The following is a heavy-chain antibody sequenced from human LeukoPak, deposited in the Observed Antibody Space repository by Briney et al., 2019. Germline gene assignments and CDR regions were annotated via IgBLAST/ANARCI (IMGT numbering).Heavy chain of an antibody. Sequence: GGSLRLSCAASGFTFSSYGMHWVRQAPGKGLEWVAVIWYDGSNKYYADSVKGRFTISRDNSKNTLCLQMDSLRAEDTAVYYCARETGGYFDYWGQGTLVTVSS. CDR2: IWYDGSNK. D-gene: IGHD1-1*01. J-gene: IGHJ4*02. V-gene: IGHV3-33*01. CDR1: GFTFSSYG. CDR3: ARETGGYFDY.